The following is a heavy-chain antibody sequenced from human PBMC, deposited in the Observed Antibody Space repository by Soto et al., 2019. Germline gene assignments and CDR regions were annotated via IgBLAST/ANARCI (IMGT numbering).Heavy chain of an antibody. Sequence: SETLSLTCTVSGGSISTYYWSWIRQPPGKGLEWIGYINYSGSTNCNPSLKSRVTISLDTSKNQFSLNLRSVTAADTAIYYCARDRDGYNTLDVWGQGTTVTVSS. CDR2: INYSGST. V-gene: IGHV4-59*01. D-gene: IGHD2-21*01. CDR3: ARDRDGYNTLDV. CDR1: GGSISTYY. J-gene: IGHJ6*02.